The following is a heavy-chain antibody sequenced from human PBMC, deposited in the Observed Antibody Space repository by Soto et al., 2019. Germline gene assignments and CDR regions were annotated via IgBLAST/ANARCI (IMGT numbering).Heavy chain of an antibody. V-gene: IGHV1-18*01. CDR2: ISAYNGNT. D-gene: IGHD6-19*01. Sequence: QKAPGQGLEWMGWISAYNGNTNYAQKLQGRVTMTTDTSTSTAYMELRSLRSDDTAVYYCSRDKRIAVGSTNFSFDP. J-gene: IGHJ5*02. CDR3: SRDKRIAVGSTNFSFDP.